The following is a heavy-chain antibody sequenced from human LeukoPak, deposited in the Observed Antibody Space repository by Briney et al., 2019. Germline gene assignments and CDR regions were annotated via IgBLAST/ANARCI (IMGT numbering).Heavy chain of an antibody. J-gene: IGHJ6*02. CDR1: GFTFSSYA. CDR2: ISGSGGST. Sequence: GGSLRLSCAASGFTFSSYAMSWVRQAPGKGLEWVSAISGSGGSTYYADSVKGRFTISRDNPKNTLYLQMNSLRAEDTAVYYCAKGGVDTAMVTVYYYYGMDVWGQGTTVTVSS. V-gene: IGHV3-23*01. CDR3: AKGGVDTAMVTVYYYYGMDV. D-gene: IGHD5-18*01.